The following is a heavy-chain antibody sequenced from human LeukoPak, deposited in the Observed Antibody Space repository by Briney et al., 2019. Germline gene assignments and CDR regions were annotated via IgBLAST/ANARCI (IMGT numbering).Heavy chain of an antibody. CDR1: GYRFTSYW. V-gene: IGHV5-51*01. Sequence: GESLKISCKGSGYRFTSYWIGWVRQMPGKGLEWMGIINPGDSDTRYSPSFQGQVTISADKSISTAYLQWSSLKASDTAMYYCAIGYSSSWYYFDHWGQGTLVTVSS. CDR3: AIGYSSSWYYFDH. D-gene: IGHD6-13*01. CDR2: INPGDSDT. J-gene: IGHJ4*02.